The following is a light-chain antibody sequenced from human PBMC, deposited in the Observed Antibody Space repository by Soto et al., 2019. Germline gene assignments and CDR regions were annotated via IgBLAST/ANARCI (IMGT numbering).Light chain of an antibody. CDR2: DVN. CDR1: SSDVGGYNY. Sequence: QSVLTQPRSVSGSPGQSVTVSCTGTSSDVGGYNYVSWYRQYPGEAPKLMIYDVNKRPSGVPDRFSGSKSGNTASLTISGLQAEDEADYYCCSYAGSNTHYVFGTGTQLTVL. CDR3: CSYAGSNTHYV. J-gene: IGLJ1*01. V-gene: IGLV2-11*01.